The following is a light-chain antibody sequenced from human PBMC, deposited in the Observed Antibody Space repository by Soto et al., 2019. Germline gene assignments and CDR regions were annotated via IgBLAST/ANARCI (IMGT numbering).Light chain of an antibody. CDR3: QQYYNWPAYT. CDR1: ETVRTN. CDR2: GAS. V-gene: IGKV3-15*01. Sequence: IVMTQSPVTLSVSPGERVTLSCRASETVRTNLAWFQQKPGQTPRLLISGASTRATGIPTRFTGSGSETEFTLTIDSLQSEDLAVYYCQQYYNWPAYTFGQGTKLEI. J-gene: IGKJ2*01.